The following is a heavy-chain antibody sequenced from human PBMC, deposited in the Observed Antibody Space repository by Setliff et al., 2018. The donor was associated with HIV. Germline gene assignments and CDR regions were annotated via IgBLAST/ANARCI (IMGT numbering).Heavy chain of an antibody. CDR1: GFTFSSYA. CDR3: AKDHNYDSSGYYWGYFDY. J-gene: IGHJ4*02. CDR2: ISGSGGST. Sequence: TGGSLRLSCAASGFTFSSYAMSWVRQAPGKGLEWVSAISGSGGSTYYADSVKGRFTIPRDNSKTTLYLQMNSLRAEDTAVYCCAKDHNYDSSGYYWGYFDYWGQGTLVTVSS. D-gene: IGHD3-22*01. V-gene: IGHV3-23*01.